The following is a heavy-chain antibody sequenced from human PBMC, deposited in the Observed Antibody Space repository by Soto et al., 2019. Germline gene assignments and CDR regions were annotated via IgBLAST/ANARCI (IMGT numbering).Heavy chain of an antibody. Sequence: QAHLVQSGAEVKKPGASVKVSCRASGYTFSFYAVHWVRQAPGQGLEWMGWINPGNGNTKYSQSYQGRVTITRDTPETRVYMKWSSLGSEVTAVYFCTGRAIEIPGYFYGLAVWGQGTTVSVSS. CDR3: TGRAIEIPGYFYGLAV. D-gene: IGHD2-15*01. J-gene: IGHJ6*02. CDR1: GYTFSFYA. V-gene: IGHV1-3*01. CDR2: INPGNGNT.